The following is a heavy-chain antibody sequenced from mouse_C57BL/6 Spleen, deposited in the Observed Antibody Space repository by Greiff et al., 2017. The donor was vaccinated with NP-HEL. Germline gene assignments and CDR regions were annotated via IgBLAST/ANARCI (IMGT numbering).Heavy chain of an antibody. D-gene: IGHD2-5*01. V-gene: IGHV1-55*01. Sequence: QVQLQQPGAELVKPGASVKMSCKASGYTFPSYWITWVKQRPGQGLEWIGDIYPGSGSTNSNEKFKSKATLPVDTSSSTAYMQLSILTSEDSAVYCCARSAYDSNDWYFDVWGTGTTVTVSS. CDR2: IYPGSGST. CDR1: GYTFPSYW. J-gene: IGHJ1*03. CDR3: ARSAYDSNDWYFDV.